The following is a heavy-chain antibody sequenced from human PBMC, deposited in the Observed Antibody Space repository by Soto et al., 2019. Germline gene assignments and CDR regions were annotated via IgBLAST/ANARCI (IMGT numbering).Heavy chain of an antibody. Sequence: SQTLSLTCVISGDSVSSNSAAWNWIRQSPSRGLEWLGRTYYRSKWYNDYAVSVKSRITINPDTSKNQFSLQLNSVTPEDTAVYYCARGGYCSSTSCYWSAFDIWGQGTMLTASS. CDR1: GDSVSSNSAA. V-gene: IGHV6-1*01. D-gene: IGHD2-2*01. J-gene: IGHJ3*02. CDR2: TYYRSKWYN. CDR3: ARGGYCSSTSCYWSAFDI.